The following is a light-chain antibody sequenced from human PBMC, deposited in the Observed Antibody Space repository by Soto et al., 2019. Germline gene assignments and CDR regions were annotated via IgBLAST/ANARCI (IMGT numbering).Light chain of an antibody. CDR2: DVS. CDR3: SSYTSSTVV. Sequence: QSVLTQPASVSGSPGQSITISCTGTSSDVGGYNYVSWYQQHPGKAPKLMIYDVSNRPSGVSNRFSGSKSGNTASLTISGLQAEDEADYYCSSYTSSTVVFDGGTKVTVL. CDR1: SSDVGGYNY. J-gene: IGLJ2*01. V-gene: IGLV2-14*01.